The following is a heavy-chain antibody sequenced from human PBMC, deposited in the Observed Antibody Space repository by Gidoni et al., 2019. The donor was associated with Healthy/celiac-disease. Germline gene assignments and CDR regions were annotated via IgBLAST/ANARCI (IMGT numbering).Heavy chain of an antibody. CDR3: TTVDYYYYGMDV. J-gene: IGHJ6*02. CDR1: GFTFSNAW. CDR2: IKSKTDGGTT. V-gene: IGHV3-15*01. Sequence: EVQLVESGGGLVKPGGSLRLSCAASGFTFSNAWMSWGRQAPGKGLEWVGRIKSKTDGGTTDYAAPVKGRFTISRDDSKNTLYLQMNSLKTEDTAVYYCTTVDYYYYGMDVWGQGTTVTVSS.